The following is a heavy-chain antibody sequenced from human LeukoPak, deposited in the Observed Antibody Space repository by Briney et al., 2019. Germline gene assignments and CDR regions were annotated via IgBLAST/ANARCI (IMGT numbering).Heavy chain of an antibody. V-gene: IGHV1-18*01. D-gene: IGHD3-9*01. CDR1: GYTFTSYG. CDR2: ISAYNGNT. Sequence: ASVKVSCKASGYTFTSYGISWVRQAPGQGLEWMGWISAYNGNTNYAQKLQGRVTMTTDTSTSTAYMELRSLRSDDTAVYYRARDRRPYYDILTGFDYWGQGTLVTVSS. J-gene: IGHJ4*02. CDR3: ARDRRPYYDILTGFDY.